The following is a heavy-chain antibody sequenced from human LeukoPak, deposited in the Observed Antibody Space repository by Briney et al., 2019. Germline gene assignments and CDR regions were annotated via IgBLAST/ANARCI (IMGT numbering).Heavy chain of an antibody. CDR1: GYTFTSYG. Sequence: ASVKVSCKASGYTFTSYGISWVRQAPGQGLEWMGWISAYNGNTNYAQKLRGRVTMTTDTSTSTAYMELRSLRSDDTAVYYCARVMGDSGGWYLAWFDPWGQGTLVTVSS. V-gene: IGHV1-18*01. CDR3: ARVMGDSGGWYLAWFDP. CDR2: ISAYNGNT. D-gene: IGHD6-19*01. J-gene: IGHJ5*02.